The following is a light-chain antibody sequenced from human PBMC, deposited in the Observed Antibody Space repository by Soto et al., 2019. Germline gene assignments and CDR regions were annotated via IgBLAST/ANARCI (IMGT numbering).Light chain of an antibody. CDR3: SSYASSSSPYVV. J-gene: IGLJ2*01. CDR2: AVS. V-gene: IGLV2-14*01. Sequence: QSALTQPASVSGSPGQSITISFTGTSSDVGGYNYVSWYQQHPGMAPKLMIYAVSNRPSGVSNRFSGSKSGNTASLTISGLQAEDEAHYYCSSYASSSSPYVVFGGGTKLTVL. CDR1: SSDVGGYNY.